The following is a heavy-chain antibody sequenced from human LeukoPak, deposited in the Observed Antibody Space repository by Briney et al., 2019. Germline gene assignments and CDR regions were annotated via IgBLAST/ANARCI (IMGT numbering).Heavy chain of an antibody. Sequence: GGSLRLSCAVSGFTVSGNHVTWVRQAPGKGLAWVSTIYNTGTTNYADSVKGRFTISRDNSKDTVYLQMNSLRAEDMAIYYCAGYGGFSKWGQGTHVTVSS. CDR2: IYNTGTT. D-gene: IGHD4-23*01. CDR3: AGYGGFSK. CDR1: GFTVSGNH. J-gene: IGHJ4*02. V-gene: IGHV3-53*01.